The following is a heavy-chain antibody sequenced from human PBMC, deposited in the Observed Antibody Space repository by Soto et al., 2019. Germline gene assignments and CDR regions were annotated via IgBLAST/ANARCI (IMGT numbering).Heavy chain of an antibody. CDR2: IYYSGST. J-gene: IGHJ6*02. D-gene: IGHD3-3*01. CDR1: GGSISSGDYY. CDR3: ARVARTIFGVVISYYYYGMDV. Sequence: PSLTCTVSGGSISSGDYYWSWIRQPPGKGLEWIGYIYYSGSTYYNPSLKSRVTISVDTSKNQFSLKLSSVTAADTAVYYCARVARTIFGVVISYYYYGMDVWGQGTTVTVSS. V-gene: IGHV4-30-4*01.